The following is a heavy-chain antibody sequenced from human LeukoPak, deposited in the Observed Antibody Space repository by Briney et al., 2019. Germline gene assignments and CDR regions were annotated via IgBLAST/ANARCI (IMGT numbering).Heavy chain of an antibody. CDR3: AGIFGVVITHAYFDY. CDR1: GYSISSGYY. J-gene: IGHJ4*02. Sequence: SETLSLTCTVSGYSISSGYYWGWIRQPPGKGLEWIGSIYHSGSTYYNPSLKSRVTISVDTSKNQFSLKLSSVTAADTAVYYCAGIFGVVITHAYFDYWGQGTLVTVSS. D-gene: IGHD3-3*01. V-gene: IGHV4-38-2*02. CDR2: IYHSGST.